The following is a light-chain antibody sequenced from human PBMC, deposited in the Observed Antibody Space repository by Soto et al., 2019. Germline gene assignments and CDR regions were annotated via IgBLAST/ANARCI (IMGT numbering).Light chain of an antibody. Sequence: IVLTQSPATLSLSPGERATLSCRASQSISSFLAWYQQRPGQAPRLIIYDSSKRATGVSPRFSGSGSGTDFTLIISSLEPEDFAVYSWQHCSNWPPKWAFGQGTKVEV. J-gene: IGKJ1*01. CDR1: QSISSF. CDR3: QHCSNWPPKWA. V-gene: IGKV3-11*01. CDR2: DSS.